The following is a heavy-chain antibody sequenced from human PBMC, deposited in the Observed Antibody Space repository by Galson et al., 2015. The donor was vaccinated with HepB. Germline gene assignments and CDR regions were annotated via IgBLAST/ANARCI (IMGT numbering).Heavy chain of an antibody. CDR3: AKDVSSSSVWYFDL. D-gene: IGHD6-6*01. CDR2: ISGSAGYT. V-gene: IGHV3-23*01. Sequence: SLRLSCAASGFTFSSYAMSWVRQAPGKGLEWVSGISGSAGYTNSADSMKGRFTISRDNSKNTLYLQMNSLRAEDTAVYYCAKDVSSSSVWYFDLWGRGTLVTVSS. CDR1: GFTFSSYA. J-gene: IGHJ2*01.